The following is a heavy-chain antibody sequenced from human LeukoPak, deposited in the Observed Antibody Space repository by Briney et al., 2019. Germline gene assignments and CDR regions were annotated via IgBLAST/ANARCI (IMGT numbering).Heavy chain of an antibody. CDR1: GGTFSSYA. D-gene: IGHD3-10*01. CDR3: ASQTMVRGVIKNAFDI. J-gene: IGHJ3*02. CDR2: IIPIFGTA. V-gene: IGHV1-69*13. Sequence: GASVKDSCKASGGTFSSYAISWVRQAPGQGLEWMGGIIPIFGTANYAQKFQGRVTITADESTSTAYMELSSLRSEDTAVYYCASQTMVRGVIKNAFDIWGQGTMVTVSS.